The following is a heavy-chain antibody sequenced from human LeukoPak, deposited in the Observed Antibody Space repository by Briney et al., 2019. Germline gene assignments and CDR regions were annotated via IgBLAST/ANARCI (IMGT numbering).Heavy chain of an antibody. CDR3: ARDRGSGSSWYVYYYYYMDV. CDR1: GYTFTSYD. J-gene: IGHJ6*03. D-gene: IGHD6-13*01. CDR2: MNPNSGNT. V-gene: IGHV1-8*03. Sequence: ASVKVPCKASGYTFTSYDINWVRQATGQGLEWMGWMNPNSGNTGYAQKFQGRVTITRNTSISTAYMELSSLRSEDTAVYYCARDRGSGSSWYVYYYYYMDVWGKGTTVTVSS.